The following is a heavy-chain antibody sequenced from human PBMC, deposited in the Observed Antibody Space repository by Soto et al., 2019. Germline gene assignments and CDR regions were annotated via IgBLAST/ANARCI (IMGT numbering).Heavy chain of an antibody. CDR1: GFTFSSYG. D-gene: IGHD2-2*01. CDR3: ARGHCSSTSCYVSDYYYYGMDV. Sequence: QVQLVESGGGVVQPGRSVRLSCAASGFTFSSYGMHWVRQAPGKGLEWVAVIWYDGSNKYYADSVKGRFTISRDNSKNTLYLQMNSLRAEDTAVYYCARGHCSSTSCYVSDYYYYGMDVWGQGTTVTVSS. J-gene: IGHJ6*02. V-gene: IGHV3-33*01. CDR2: IWYDGSNK.